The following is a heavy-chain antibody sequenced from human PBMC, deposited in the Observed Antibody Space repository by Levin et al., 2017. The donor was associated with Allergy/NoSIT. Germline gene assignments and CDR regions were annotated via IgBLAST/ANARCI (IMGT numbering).Heavy chain of an antibody. CDR2: IKQDGSEK. CDR3: ARDQHYDFWSGYPLFDY. J-gene: IGHJ4*02. V-gene: IGHV3-7*01. D-gene: IGHD3-3*01. Sequence: GESLKISCAASGFTFSSYWMSWVRQAPGKGLEWVANIKQDGSEKYYVDSVKGRFTISRDNAKNSLYLQMNSLRAEDTAVYYCARDQHYDFWSGYPLFDYWGQGTLVTVSS. CDR1: GFTFSSYW.